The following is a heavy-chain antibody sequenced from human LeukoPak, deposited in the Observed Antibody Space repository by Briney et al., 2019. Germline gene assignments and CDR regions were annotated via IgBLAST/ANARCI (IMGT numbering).Heavy chain of an antibody. CDR2: INSDGSST. J-gene: IGHJ4*02. Sequence: GGSLRLSCAASGFTFSSYWMHWVRQAPGKGLVWVSRINSDGSSTIYADSVKGRFTISRDNAKNTLYLQMNSLRAEDTAVYYCARVAVVPAAYFDYWGQGTLSLSPQ. D-gene: IGHD2-2*01. CDR3: ARVAVVPAAYFDY. CDR1: GFTFSSYW. V-gene: IGHV3-74*01.